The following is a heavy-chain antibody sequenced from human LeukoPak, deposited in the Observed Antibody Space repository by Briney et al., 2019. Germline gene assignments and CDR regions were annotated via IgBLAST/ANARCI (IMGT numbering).Heavy chain of an antibody. Sequence: SETLSLTCAVYGGSFSAYYWSWIRQPPGKGLEWIGEINYSGTTNYNPSLKSRVTISVDTSKNQFSLKLNSVTAADTAVYFCARTTGWYYFDYWAQGTLVTVSS. J-gene: IGHJ4*02. CDR2: INYSGTT. CDR1: GGSFSAYY. CDR3: ARTTGWYYFDY. D-gene: IGHD6-19*01. V-gene: IGHV4-34*01.